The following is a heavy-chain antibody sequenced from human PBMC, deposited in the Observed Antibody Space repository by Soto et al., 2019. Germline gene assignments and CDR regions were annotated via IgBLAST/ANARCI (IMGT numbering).Heavy chain of an antibody. J-gene: IGHJ4*02. CDR3: ARLVYDTRLNYRYFDF. CDR1: GVSISSGNW. Sequence: PSETLSLTCAVSGVSISSGNWWTWVRQTPQRGVEHIGESFHDGTANYYPSFEGRVAISVDTSKNQFPLKLTSATAAHTAIYFCARLVYDTRLNYRYFDFWGQGALVTVSS. CDR2: SFHDGTA. V-gene: IGHV4-4*02. D-gene: IGHD3-10*01.